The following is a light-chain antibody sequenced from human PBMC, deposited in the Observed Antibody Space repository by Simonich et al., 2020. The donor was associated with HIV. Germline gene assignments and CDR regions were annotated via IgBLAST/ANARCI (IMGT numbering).Light chain of an antibody. CDR2: DAS. CDR3: QQYDNLPYT. V-gene: IGKV1-33*01. Sequence: DIQMTQSPSSLSASVGDRVTITCRASQSISRYLNWYQQKRGKAPKLLIFDASNLETGVPSRFSGNASGTDFTFTITSLRPEDIATYYCQQYDNLPYTFGQGTKLEIK. J-gene: IGKJ2*01. CDR1: QSISRY.